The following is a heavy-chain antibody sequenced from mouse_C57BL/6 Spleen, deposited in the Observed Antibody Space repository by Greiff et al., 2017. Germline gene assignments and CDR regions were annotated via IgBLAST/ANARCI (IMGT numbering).Heavy chain of an antibody. V-gene: IGHV5-9*01. D-gene: IGHD2-1*01. CDR1: GFTFSSYT. CDR2: ISGGGGNT. J-gene: IGHJ2*01. Sequence: EVQGVESGGGLVKPGGSLKLSCAASGFTFSSYTMSWVRQTPEKRLEWVATISGGGGNTYYPASVKGRFTISTDNAKNTLYLQMSSLRSEDTALYYGARNGNYFDYWGKGTTLTVSS. CDR3: ARNGNYFDY.